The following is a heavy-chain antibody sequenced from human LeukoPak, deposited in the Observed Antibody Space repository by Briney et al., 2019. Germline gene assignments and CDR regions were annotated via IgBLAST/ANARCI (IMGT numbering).Heavy chain of an antibody. CDR1: GFTFNVYP. J-gene: IGHJ4*02. V-gene: IGHV3-53*01. CDR2: IYSDDTT. D-gene: IGHD5-18*01. Sequence: GRSLRLSCTASGFTFNVYPMHWVRQAPGKGLEWVSMIYSDDTTTYADSVKGRFIISRDNSKNTLYLQMNGLRAEDTAIYYCARDWLDTGGPTECWGQGTLVTVSS. CDR3: ARDWLDTGGPTEC.